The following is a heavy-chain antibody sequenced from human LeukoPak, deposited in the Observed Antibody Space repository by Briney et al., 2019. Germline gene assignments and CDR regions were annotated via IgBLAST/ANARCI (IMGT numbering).Heavy chain of an antibody. J-gene: IGHJ3*02. V-gene: IGHV4-59*01. CDR1: GGSISSYY. CDR3: ARGYYYDSSGYYPAFDI. Sequence: SETLSLTCTVSGGSISSYYWSLIRQPPGKGLEWIGYIYYSGSTNYNPSLKSRVTISVDTSKNQFSLKLSSVTAADTAVYYCARGYYYDSSGYYPAFDIWGQGTMVTVSS. D-gene: IGHD3-22*01. CDR2: IYYSGST.